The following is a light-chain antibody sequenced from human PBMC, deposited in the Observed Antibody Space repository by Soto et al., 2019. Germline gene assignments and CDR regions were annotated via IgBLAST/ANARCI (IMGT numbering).Light chain of an antibody. J-gene: IGKJ4*01. CDR1: QSVSSSY. CDR3: QQYDFSPPT. Sequence: EIVLTQSPGTLSLSPGERATLSCRASQSVSSSYLAWYQQKPGQAPRLLIHGASSRATGIPDRFSGSGSGTDFTLTISRLEPEDFAVYSCQQYDFSPPTFGGGTKVEIK. V-gene: IGKV3-20*01. CDR2: GAS.